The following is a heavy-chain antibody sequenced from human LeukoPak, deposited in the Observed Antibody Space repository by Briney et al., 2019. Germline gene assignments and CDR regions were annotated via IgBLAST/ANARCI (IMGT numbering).Heavy chain of an antibody. Sequence: ASVKVSCKASGYTFTSYGISWVRQAPGQGLEWMGWISAYNGNTNYAQKLQGRVTMTTDTSTSTAYMELRSLRSDDTAVYYCARHALNVLRYFDWLDTTSYYFDYWGQGTLVTVSS. V-gene: IGHV1-18*01. D-gene: IGHD3-9*01. J-gene: IGHJ4*02. CDR3: ARHALNVLRYFDWLDTTSYYFDY. CDR1: GYTFTSYG. CDR2: ISAYNGNT.